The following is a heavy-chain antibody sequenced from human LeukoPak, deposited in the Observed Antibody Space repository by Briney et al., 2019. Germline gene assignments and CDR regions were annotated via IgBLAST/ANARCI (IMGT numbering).Heavy chain of an antibody. Sequence: SETLSLTCAVYGVSFSGYYWSWIRQPPGKGLEWIGEINHSGSTNYNPSLKSRVTISVDTSKNQFSLKLSSVTAADTAVYYCAGGYSYADYWGQGTLVTVSS. J-gene: IGHJ4*02. CDR3: AGGYSYADY. CDR1: GVSFSGYY. D-gene: IGHD5-18*01. V-gene: IGHV4-34*01. CDR2: INHSGST.